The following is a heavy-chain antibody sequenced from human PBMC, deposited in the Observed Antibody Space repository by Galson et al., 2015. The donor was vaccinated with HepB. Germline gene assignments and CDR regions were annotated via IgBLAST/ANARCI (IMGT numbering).Heavy chain of an antibody. CDR2: ISPYNGDT. D-gene: IGHD6-13*01. CDR3: ARVAAAAGFLDY. V-gene: IGHV1-18*01. Sequence: SVKVSCKASGYTFSTYSITWVRQAPGQGLEWMGWISPYNGDTDYARKFQGRVTMTTDISTSTAYMDLRSLRSDDTAVYYCARVAAAAGFLDYWGQGTLVTVSS. CDR1: GYTFSTYS. J-gene: IGHJ4*02.